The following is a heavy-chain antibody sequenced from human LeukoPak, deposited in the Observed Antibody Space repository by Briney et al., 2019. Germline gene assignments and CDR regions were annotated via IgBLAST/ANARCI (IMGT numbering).Heavy chain of an antibody. D-gene: IGHD6-13*01. CDR3: ARGGLYSSSWYYFNS. V-gene: IGHV4-59*01. CDR1: GGSISSYY. Sequence: PSETPSLTCSVSGGSISSYYWSWIRQPPGKGLEWIGYIYNSGSTNYNPSLKSRVTISVDTSKNQFSLKLNSVTAADTAVYYCARGGLYSSSWYYFNSWGQGTLVTVSS. J-gene: IGHJ4*02. CDR2: IYNSGST.